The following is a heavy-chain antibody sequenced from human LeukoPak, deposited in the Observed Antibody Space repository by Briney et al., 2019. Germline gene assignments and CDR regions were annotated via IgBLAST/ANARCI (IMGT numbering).Heavy chain of an antibody. J-gene: IGHJ4*02. CDR2: IRSKAYGGTA. D-gene: IGHD3-9*01. Sequence: GGSLRLSCSASGFTFVDYSMSWFRQAPGKGLEWVGFIRSKAYGGTAEYAASVKGRFTISRDDSESIAYLQMDSLKAEDTAVYYCSREIRYFDWFQADYWGQGTLVTVSS. CDR3: SREIRYFDWFQADY. CDR1: GFTFVDYS. V-gene: IGHV3-49*03.